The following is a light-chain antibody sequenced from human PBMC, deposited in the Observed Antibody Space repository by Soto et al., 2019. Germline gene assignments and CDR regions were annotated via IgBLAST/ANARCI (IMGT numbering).Light chain of an antibody. CDR2: DAS. CDR1: QSISNY. V-gene: IGKV1-39*01. Sequence: DIQMTQSPSSLSASVGDRVTITFRASQSISNYLNWYQQKPGKAPKLLIYDASTLQSGVPSRLSGSGSGTEFTLSISSLQPEDFATYYCQQSYITPYTFGQGTKLEIK. CDR3: QQSYITPYT. J-gene: IGKJ2*01.